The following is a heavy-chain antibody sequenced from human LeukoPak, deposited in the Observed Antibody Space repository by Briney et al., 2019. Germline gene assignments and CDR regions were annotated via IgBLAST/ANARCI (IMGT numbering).Heavy chain of an antibody. Sequence: SVKVSCKASGGTFISYAISWVRQAPGQGLEWMGGIIPIFGTANYAQKFQGRVTITADESTSTAYMELSSLRSEDTAVYYCAREYYYDSSGYGSRGAFDIWGQGTMVTVSS. CDR3: AREYYYDSSGYGSRGAFDI. CDR1: GGTFISYA. CDR2: IIPIFGTA. J-gene: IGHJ3*02. V-gene: IGHV1-69*13. D-gene: IGHD3-22*01.